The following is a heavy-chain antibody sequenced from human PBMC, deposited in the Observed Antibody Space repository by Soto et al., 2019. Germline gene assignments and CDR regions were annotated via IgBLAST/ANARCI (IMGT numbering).Heavy chain of an antibody. CDR3: ARGEYPSSWPQPLNS. CDR2: IWYDGSNK. Sequence: PGGSLRLSCAASGFTFSSYGMHWVRQAPGKGLEWVAVIWYDGSNKYYADSVKGRLTISRDNSKNTLYLQMNSLRAEDTAVYYWARGEYPSSWPQPLNSGGQGPLVTVPS. J-gene: IGHJ5*01. V-gene: IGHV3-33*08. D-gene: IGHD6-13*01. CDR1: GFTFSSYG.